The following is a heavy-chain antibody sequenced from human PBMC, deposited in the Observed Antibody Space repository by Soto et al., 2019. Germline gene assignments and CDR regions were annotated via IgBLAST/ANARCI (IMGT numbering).Heavy chain of an antibody. CDR2: ISGSGGNT. V-gene: IGHV3-23*01. J-gene: IGHJ3*02. CDR1: GFTFSIYA. D-gene: IGHD6-19*01. Sequence: EVQLLESGGGLVQPGGSLRLSCAASGFTFSIYAMSFVRQTPGKGLEWVSGISGSGGNTYYAESVKGRFTISRDNSRNTVYLQMNSLRVDDTAVYYCAKDAYVCGWFLDAFDIWGQGTMVTVSS. CDR3: AKDAYVCGWFLDAFDI.